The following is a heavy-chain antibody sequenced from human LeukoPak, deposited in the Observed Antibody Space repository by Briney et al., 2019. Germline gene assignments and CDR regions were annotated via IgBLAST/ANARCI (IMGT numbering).Heavy chain of an antibody. Sequence: ASVKVSCKASGYTFTSYGISWVRQAPGQGLEWMGWISAYNGNTNYAQELQGRVTMTTDTSTSTAYMELRSLRSDDTAVYYCARDLRRGPFSIRGDYWGQGTLVTVSS. CDR2: ISAYNGNT. J-gene: IGHJ4*02. V-gene: IGHV1-18*01. D-gene: IGHD2-2*01. CDR1: GYTFTSYG. CDR3: ARDLRRGPFSIRGDY.